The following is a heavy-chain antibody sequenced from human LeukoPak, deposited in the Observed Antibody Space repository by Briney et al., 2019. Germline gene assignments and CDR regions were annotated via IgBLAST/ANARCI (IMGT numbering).Heavy chain of an antibody. J-gene: IGHJ4*02. CDR3: ARDAGAGWELLGRNDY. CDR2: IDNDTDDI. V-gene: IGHV3-21*01. CDR1: GFTFSSYW. D-gene: IGHD1-26*01. Sequence: GGSLRLSCAASGFTFSSYWMSWVRQAPGKGLEWVSYIDNDTDDIHYADSVKGRFTISRDNAKNSLYLQMNSLRAEDTAMYYCARDAGAGWELLGRNDYWGQGTLVTVSS.